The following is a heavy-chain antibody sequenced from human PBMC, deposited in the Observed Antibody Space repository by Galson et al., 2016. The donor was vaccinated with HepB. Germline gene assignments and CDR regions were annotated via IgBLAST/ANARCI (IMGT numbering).Heavy chain of an antibody. CDR1: GFTFTNYA. CDR3: ARGPNDYGRALGY. J-gene: IGHJ4*01. Sequence: SLRLSCAASGFTFTNYAMSWVRQAPGKGPEWVSAINGNGGSTYYTDSVKGRFTISRDNSKNTLYLQTNSLRAEDTAVYYCARGPNDYGRALGYWGHGTLVTVSS. D-gene: IGHD4-17*01. CDR2: INGNGGST. V-gene: IGHV3-23*01.